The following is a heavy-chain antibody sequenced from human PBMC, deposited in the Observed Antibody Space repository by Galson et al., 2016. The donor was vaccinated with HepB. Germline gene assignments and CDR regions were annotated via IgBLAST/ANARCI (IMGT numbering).Heavy chain of an antibody. V-gene: IGHV4-39*07. CDR1: GDSISSISHY. J-gene: IGHJ4*02. CDR3: ARAPGPQYSSSV. CDR2: IYYSGST. D-gene: IGHD6-13*01. Sequence: ETLSLTCNVSGDSISSISHYWGWIRQPPGKGLEWIGSIYYSGSTSHSPSLKSRVTISMDKSKNQFSLNLSSVTAADTAVYYCARAPGPQYSSSVWGQGTLVTVSS.